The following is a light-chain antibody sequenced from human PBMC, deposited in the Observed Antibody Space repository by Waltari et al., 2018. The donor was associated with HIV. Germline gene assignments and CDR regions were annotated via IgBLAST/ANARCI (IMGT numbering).Light chain of an antibody. Sequence: EIVLTQSPANLSLSPGERSTLSCRASQSVGSYLGWYQQKPGQAPRLLIYDASNRATVIPARFSGSGSRTDFTLTISSLEPEDFAVYYCQQRSDWPPTFGQGTKVEIK. V-gene: IGKV3-11*01. CDR1: QSVGSY. CDR3: QQRSDWPPT. J-gene: IGKJ1*01. CDR2: DAS.